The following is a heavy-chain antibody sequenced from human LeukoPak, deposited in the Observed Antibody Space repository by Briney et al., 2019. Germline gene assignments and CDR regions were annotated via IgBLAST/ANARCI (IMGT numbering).Heavy chain of an antibody. Sequence: SVTVSCKASGGTFSSYAISWVRQAPGQGLEWMGRIFPIFATGNYAQKFQGRVTITADESTSTAYMELSSLRSEDTAVYYCARESGSYEPYFDYWGQETLDTVSS. D-gene: IGHD1-26*01. V-gene: IGHV1-69*13. CDR3: ARESGSYEPYFDY. CDR2: IFPIFATG. J-gene: IGHJ4*02. CDR1: GGTFSSYA.